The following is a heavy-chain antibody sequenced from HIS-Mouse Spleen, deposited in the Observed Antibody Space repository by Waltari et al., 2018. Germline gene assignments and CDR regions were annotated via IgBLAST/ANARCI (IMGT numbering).Heavy chain of an antibody. CDR3: AREIPYSSSWYDWYFDL. V-gene: IGHV4-39*07. D-gene: IGHD6-13*01. Sequence: QLQLQESGPGLVKPSETLSLTCTVSGGSISSSSYYWVWIRQPPGKGLEWIGSIYYSGGTYHNPSLKSRVTISVDTSKNQFSLKLSSVTAADTAVYYCAREIPYSSSWYDWYFDLWGRGTLVTVSS. J-gene: IGHJ2*01. CDR2: IYYSGGT. CDR1: GGSISSSSYY.